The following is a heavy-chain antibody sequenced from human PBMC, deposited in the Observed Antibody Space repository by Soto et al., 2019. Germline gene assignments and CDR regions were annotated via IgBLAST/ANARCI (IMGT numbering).Heavy chain of an antibody. Sequence: GGSLRLSCAASEFTFSNYAMSWVRQAPGKGLEWVSSISDNGGTTYYADSVKGRFTISRDNSKNTLYLQMNSLRAEDTAVYYCAGGSKASPYGPWGQGTLVTVSS. CDR3: AGGSKASPYGP. CDR2: ISDNGGTT. CDR1: EFTFSNYA. J-gene: IGHJ5*02. V-gene: IGHV3-23*01. D-gene: IGHD2-2*01.